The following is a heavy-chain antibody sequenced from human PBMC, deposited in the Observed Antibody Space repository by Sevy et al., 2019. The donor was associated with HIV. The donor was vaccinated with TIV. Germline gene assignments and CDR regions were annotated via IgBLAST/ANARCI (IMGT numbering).Heavy chain of an antibody. CDR1: RFTFSDYG. J-gene: IGHJ4*02. Sequence: GGSLRLSCTASRFTFSDYGMHWVRQAPGKGLGWVAFIWYDGTDKYYADSVEGRFTISRDNSENKLFLQMNSLRPEDTAVYYCTKNTAAAGVGGFDYWGRGTMVTVSS. V-gene: IGHV3-30*02. CDR2: IWYDGTDK. CDR3: TKNTAAAGVGGFDY. D-gene: IGHD6-13*01.